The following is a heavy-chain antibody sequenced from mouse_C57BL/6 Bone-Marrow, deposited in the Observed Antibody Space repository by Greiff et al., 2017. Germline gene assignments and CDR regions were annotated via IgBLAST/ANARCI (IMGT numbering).Heavy chain of an antibody. Sequence: QVQLQQPGAELVMPGASVKLSCKASGYTFTSYWMHWVKQRPGQGLEWIGEIDPSDSYTNYNQKFKGKSTLTVDKSSSPAYMQLSSLTSEDSAVYYCARGWLPYYAMDYWGQGTSVTVSS. V-gene: IGHV1-69*01. CDR2: IDPSDSYT. CDR3: ARGWLPYYAMDY. CDR1: GYTFTSYW. J-gene: IGHJ4*01. D-gene: IGHD2-3*01.